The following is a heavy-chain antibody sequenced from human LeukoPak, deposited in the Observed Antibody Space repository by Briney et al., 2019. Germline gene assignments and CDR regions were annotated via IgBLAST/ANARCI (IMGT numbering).Heavy chain of an antibody. Sequence: PGGSLRLSCAASGFTFSTYGMSWIRQPPGKGLEWIGNIYYSGSTYYIPSLKSRVTISVDTSKNQFSLKLTSVTAADTAVYYCARLGPNWFDPWGQGTLVTVSS. CDR3: ARLGPNWFDP. CDR1: GFTFSTYG. D-gene: IGHD3-10*01. CDR2: IYYSGST. V-gene: IGHV4-39*01. J-gene: IGHJ5*02.